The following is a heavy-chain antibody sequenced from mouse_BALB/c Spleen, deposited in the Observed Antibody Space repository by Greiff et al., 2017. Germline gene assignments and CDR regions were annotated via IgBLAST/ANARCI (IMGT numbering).Heavy chain of an antibody. V-gene: IGHV1S16*01. CDR2: INPCNGGT. J-gene: IGHJ3*01. Sequence: VQLQQSGAELVKPGASVKLSCKASGYTFTSYYMYWVKKRPGQGLEWIEEINPCNGGTNFNEKFKSKATLTVDKSSSTAYMQLSSLTSEDSAVYYGTRSEAGIYDGYYWIAYWGQGTLVTVSA. D-gene: IGHD2-3*01. CDR1: GYTFTSYY. CDR3: TRSEAGIYDGYYWIAY.